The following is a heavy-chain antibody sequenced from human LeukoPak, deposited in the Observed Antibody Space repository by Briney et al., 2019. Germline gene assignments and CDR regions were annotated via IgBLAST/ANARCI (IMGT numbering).Heavy chain of an antibody. J-gene: IGHJ4*02. CDR1: GYSFTSYW. D-gene: IGHD6-13*01. V-gene: IGHV5-51*01. Sequence: GESLKISCKGSGYSFTSYWIGWVRQMPGKGLEWMGIIYPGDSDTRYSPSFQGQVTISADKSISTAYLQWSSLKASDTAMNYCARHQAISSSWQNPFDYWGQGTLVTVSS. CDR3: ARHQAISSSWQNPFDY. CDR2: IYPGDSDT.